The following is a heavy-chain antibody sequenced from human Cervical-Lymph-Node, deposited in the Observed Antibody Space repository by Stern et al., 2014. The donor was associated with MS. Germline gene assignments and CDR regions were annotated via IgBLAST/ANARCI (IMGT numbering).Heavy chain of an antibody. Sequence: QVTLRESGPTLVKPTQTLTLTCTFSEFSLTTTGAAVGWLRQSPGKALEWLALIFRDDDKRYTPSLMNRLTITKDTSRNHVHLRMTNMDPVDSATYYCAHRRSGTMGHFDHWGQGAPVTVSS. CDR2: IFRDDDK. CDR3: AHRRSGTMGHFDH. J-gene: IGHJ4*02. V-gene: IGHV2-5*02. CDR1: EFSLTTTGAA. D-gene: IGHD1-1*01.